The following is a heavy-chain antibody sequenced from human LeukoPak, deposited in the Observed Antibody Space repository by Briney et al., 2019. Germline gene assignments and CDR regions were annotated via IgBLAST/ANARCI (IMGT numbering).Heavy chain of an antibody. D-gene: IGHD3-10*01. CDR2: ISSSSSYI. Sequence: PGGSLRLSCAASGFTSSSYSMNWVRQAPGKGLEWVSSISSSSSYIYYADSVKGRFTISRDNAKNSLYLQMNSLRAEDAAVYYCARASSQRLWFGELEGGYFDYWGQGTLVTVSS. V-gene: IGHV3-21*01. CDR3: ARASSQRLWFGELEGGYFDY. J-gene: IGHJ4*02. CDR1: GFTSSSYS.